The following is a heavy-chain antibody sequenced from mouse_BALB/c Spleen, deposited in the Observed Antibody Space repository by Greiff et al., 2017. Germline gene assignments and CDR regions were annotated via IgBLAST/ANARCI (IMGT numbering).Heavy chain of an antibody. CDR1: GYTFPSYW. Sequence: VQLQQPGAELVKPGASVKLSCKASGYTFPSYWMPWVKQRPGQGLEWIGEINPSNGRTNYNEKFKSKATLTVDKSSSTAYMQLSSLTSEDSAVYYCARGDSSGYVYYFDYWGQGTTLTVSS. D-gene: IGHD3-2*02. J-gene: IGHJ2*01. CDR2: INPSNGRT. CDR3: ARGDSSGYVYYFDY. V-gene: IGHV1S81*02.